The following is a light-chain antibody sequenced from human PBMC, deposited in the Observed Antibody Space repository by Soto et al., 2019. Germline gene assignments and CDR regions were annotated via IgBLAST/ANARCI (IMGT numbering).Light chain of an antibody. J-gene: IGKJ1*01. CDR1: QSVSNNN. CDR3: QQYGNSLWT. V-gene: IGKV3-20*01. CDR2: GAS. Sequence: EIVLTQSPGTLSLSPGERATLSCRASQSVSNNNLVWFQQKPGQAPRLLIYGASSRATGIPDRFSGSGSGTDFTLTISRVAPEDFGVYYCQQYGNSLWTFGQGTKVEIK.